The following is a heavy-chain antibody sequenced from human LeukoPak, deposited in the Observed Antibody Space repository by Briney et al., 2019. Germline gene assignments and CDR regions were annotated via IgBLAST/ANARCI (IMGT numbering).Heavy chain of an antibody. CDR1: GVSISSYY. CDR2: IYYSGST. D-gene: IGHD5/OR15-5a*01. CDR3: ARGGRDSTIPDY. V-gene: IGHV4-59*01. Sequence: SETLSLTCIVSGVSISSYYWNWIRQPPGKGLEWIGYIYYSGSTNYNPSLKSRVTISVDTSKNQFSLKLSSVTAADTAVYYCARGGRDSTIPDYWGRGTLVTVSS. J-gene: IGHJ4*02.